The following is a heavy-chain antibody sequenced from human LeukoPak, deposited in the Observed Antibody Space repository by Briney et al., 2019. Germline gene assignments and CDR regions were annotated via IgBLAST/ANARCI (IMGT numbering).Heavy chain of an antibody. CDR2: IKQDGSEK. CDR1: GFTFSSYW. V-gene: IGHV3-7*01. CDR3: ARGRCVGKGSGGSCYLSRAFGNWFDP. Sequence: GGSLRLSCAASGFTFSSYWMSWVRQAPGKGLERVANIKQDGSEKYYVDSVKGRFTISRDNAKNSLYLQMNSLRAEDTAVYYCARGRCVGKGSGGSCYLSRAFGNWFDPWGQGTLVTVSS. J-gene: IGHJ5*02. D-gene: IGHD2-15*01.